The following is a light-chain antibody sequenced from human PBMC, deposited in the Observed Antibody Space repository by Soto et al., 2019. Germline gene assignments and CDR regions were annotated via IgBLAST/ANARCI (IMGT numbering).Light chain of an antibody. Sequence: DIQMTQSPSTLSASVRDRVTITCRASQTISNWLAWYQQKPGKAPKLLIYKASTLESGVPSRFSGTGSGTEFTLTISSLQPDDASPYYCHQCGFSHTFGGGTKVEIK. CDR3: HQCGFSHT. CDR1: QTISNW. CDR2: KAS. J-gene: IGKJ4*01. V-gene: IGKV1-5*03.